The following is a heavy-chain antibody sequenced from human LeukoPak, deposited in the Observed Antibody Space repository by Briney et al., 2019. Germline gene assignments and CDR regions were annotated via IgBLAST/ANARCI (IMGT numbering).Heavy chain of an antibody. D-gene: IGHD6-19*01. CDR2: ISSSSSTI. J-gene: IGHJ4*02. CDR1: GFTFSSYS. Sequence: GGSLRLSCAASGFTFSSYSMNWVRQAPGKGLEWVSYISSSSSTIYYADSVKGRFTISRGNAKNSLYLQMNSLRAEDTAVYYCARDDGIAVAGGADYWGQGTLVTVSS. CDR3: ARDDGIAVAGGADY. V-gene: IGHV3-48*04.